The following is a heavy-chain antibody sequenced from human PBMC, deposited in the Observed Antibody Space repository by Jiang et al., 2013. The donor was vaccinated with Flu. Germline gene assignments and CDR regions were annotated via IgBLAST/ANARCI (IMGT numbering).Heavy chain of an antibody. Sequence: VESGGGVVQPGRSLRLSCAASGFTFSRHGMHWVRQAPGKGLEWVAVIWYDGSNKYYPDSVKGRFTISRDNSKNTLYLQMNSLRAEDTAVYYCARGGYSGYDIRLWDSYGMDVWGQGTTVTVSS. CDR2: IWYDGSNK. V-gene: IGHV3-33*08. D-gene: IGHD5-12*01. CDR3: ARGGYSGYDIRLWDSYGMDV. J-gene: IGHJ6*02. CDR1: GFTFSRHG.